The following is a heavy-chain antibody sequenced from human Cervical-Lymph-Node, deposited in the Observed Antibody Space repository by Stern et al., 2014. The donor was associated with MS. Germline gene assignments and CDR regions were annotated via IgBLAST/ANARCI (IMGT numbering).Heavy chain of an antibody. CDR1: GYSFTNYY. J-gene: IGHJ5*02. D-gene: IGHD2-15*01. CDR3: VRSRYCSGGNCFSDWFDP. V-gene: IGHV1-46*03. CDR2: INPRGGTT. Sequence: VQLLESGAEVKKPGASVKVSCKASGYSFTNYYMHWVRQPPGHGLEWMGMINPRGGTTNYAQKFQGRATMTSDTSTSTVYMELSSLRSEDTAVYYCVRSRYCSGGNCFSDWFDPWGQGTLVTVSS.